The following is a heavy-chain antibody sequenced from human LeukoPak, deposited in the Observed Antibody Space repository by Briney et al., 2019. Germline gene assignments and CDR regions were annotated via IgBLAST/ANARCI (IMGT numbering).Heavy chain of an antibody. V-gene: IGHV3-7*01. J-gene: IGHJ4*02. CDR1: GFTFSRYW. CDR2: IMQDGSEK. D-gene: IGHD6-13*01. Sequence: GGSLRLSCAASGFTFSRYWMSWVRQAPGKGLEWVADIMQDGSEKYYVDSVKGRFTISRDNAKNSLYLQMNSLRAEDTAVYYCARSAGSSSWYEGYYFDYWGQGTLVTVSS. CDR3: ARSAGSSSWYEGYYFDY.